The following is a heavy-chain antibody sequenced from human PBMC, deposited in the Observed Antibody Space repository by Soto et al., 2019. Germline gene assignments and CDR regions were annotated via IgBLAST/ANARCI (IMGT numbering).Heavy chain of an antibody. CDR3: ARDGYSASSGHFDY. CDR1: GFTFSSYG. V-gene: IGHV3-33*01. Sequence: QVQLVESGGGVVQPGRSLRLSCAASGFTFSSYGMHWVRQAPGKGLEWVAVIWYDGSNKYYADSVKGRFTISRDNSKSTLYLQMNSLRAEDTAVYSCARDGYSASSGHFDYWGQGTLVTVSS. J-gene: IGHJ4*02. D-gene: IGHD3-22*01. CDR2: IWYDGSNK.